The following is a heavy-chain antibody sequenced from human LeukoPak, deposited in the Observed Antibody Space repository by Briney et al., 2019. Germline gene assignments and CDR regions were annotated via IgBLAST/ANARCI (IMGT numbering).Heavy chain of an antibody. D-gene: IGHD4-23*01. CDR1: GFTFRNYL. J-gene: IGHJ4*02. CDR3: AKLYGGLDY. V-gene: IGHV3-23*01. Sequence: GGSLRLSCAASGFTFRNYLMNWVCQAPGKGLEWVSAISGSGGSTYYADSVKGRFTISRDNSKNTLYLQMNSLRAEDTAVYYCAKLYGGLDYWGQGTLVTVSS. CDR2: ISGSGGST.